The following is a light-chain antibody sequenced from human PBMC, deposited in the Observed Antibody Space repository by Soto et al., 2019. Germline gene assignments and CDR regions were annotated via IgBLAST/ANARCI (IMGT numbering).Light chain of an antibody. CDR2: NAS. CDR3: QQYNDYHLA. V-gene: IGKV1-5*03. CDR1: QNIYIW. Sequence: DIQMTQSPSTLSASVGDRVTITCRASQNIYIWLAWYQQKPGKAPRVVINNASPLESGVPSRFSGSGLGTEFTLTINCLQPDDFATYYCQQYNDYHLAFGQGTKVEIK. J-gene: IGKJ1*01.